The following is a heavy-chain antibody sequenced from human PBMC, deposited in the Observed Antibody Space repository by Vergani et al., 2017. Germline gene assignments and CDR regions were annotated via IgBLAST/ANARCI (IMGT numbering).Heavy chain of an antibody. J-gene: IGHJ6*02. CDR2: ISYNGSNK. CDR1: GFTFSNYG. CDR3: AKDGSDYGDKDYYGMDV. V-gene: IGHV3-30*18. Sequence: QVQLVETGGGVGQPGRSLRLSCTASGFTFSNYGMHWVRQAPGKGLEWVAVISYNGSNKYYAESVKGRFTISRDNSKNTLYLQMNSLRAEDTAVYYCAKDGSDYGDKDYYGMDVWGQGTTVTVSS. D-gene: IGHD4-17*01.